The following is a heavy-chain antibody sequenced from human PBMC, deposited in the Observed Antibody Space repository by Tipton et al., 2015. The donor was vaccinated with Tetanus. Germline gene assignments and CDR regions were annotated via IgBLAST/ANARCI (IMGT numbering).Heavy chain of an antibody. CDR2: IYDSGSI. CDR3: ARERYIHYGMDV. J-gene: IGHJ6*02. V-gene: IGHV4-31*03. D-gene: IGHD1-1*01. Sequence: TLSLTCIVSGGSISSGGYYWSWIRQHPGEGLEWIGDIYDSGSIYYNPSLKGRVSISIETSKNQFSLKLSSVTAADTAVYYCARERYIHYGMDVWGQGTTVTVSS. CDR1: GGSISSGGYY.